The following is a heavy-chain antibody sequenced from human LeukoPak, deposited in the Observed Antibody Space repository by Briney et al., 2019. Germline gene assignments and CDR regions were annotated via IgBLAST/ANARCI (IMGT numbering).Heavy chain of an antibody. CDR1: GYISSSDY. J-gene: IGHJ4*02. V-gene: IGHV1-46*01. D-gene: IGHD4-11*01. CDR3: AREVVETTIKDFDS. CDR2: INPSRGNT. Sequence: ASVKVSCKASGYISSSDYIHWVRQAPGQGLEWMGTINPSRGNTGYAQKFHGRVSMTRDTSTSTVYMDLSSLRSEDTAMYYCAREVVETTIKDFDSRGQGTLVTVSS.